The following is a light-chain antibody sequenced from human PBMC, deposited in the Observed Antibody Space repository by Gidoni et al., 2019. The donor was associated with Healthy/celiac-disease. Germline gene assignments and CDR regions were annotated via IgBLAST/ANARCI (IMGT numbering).Light chain of an antibody. Sequence: QSVLTQPPSASGTPGQGVTSPCSGSSSNIGSNYVSWYQQLPGTAPKLLIYRNNQRPSGVPDRFSGSKSGTSASLAISGLRSEDEADYYCAAWDDSLSDVVFGGGTKLTVL. CDR3: AAWDDSLSDVV. V-gene: IGLV1-47*01. CDR2: RNN. J-gene: IGLJ2*01. CDR1: SSNIGSNY.